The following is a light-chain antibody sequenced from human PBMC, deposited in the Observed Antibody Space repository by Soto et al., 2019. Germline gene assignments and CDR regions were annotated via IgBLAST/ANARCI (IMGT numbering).Light chain of an antibody. V-gene: IGKV3D-15*01. CDR1: QSVSSN. Sequence: EIVMTQSPATLSVSPWERATLSCRASQSVSSNLAWYQQKPRQAPRLLIYGASTRATGIPARFSGSGSGTEFTLTISSLQSEDFAVYYCQQYNNWPTCGQGTKLE. J-gene: IGKJ1*01. CDR3: QQYNNWPT. CDR2: GAS.